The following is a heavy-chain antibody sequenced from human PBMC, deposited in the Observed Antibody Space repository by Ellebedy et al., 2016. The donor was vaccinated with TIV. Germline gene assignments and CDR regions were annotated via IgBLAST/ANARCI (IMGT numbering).Heavy chain of an antibody. CDR1: GFTFSSYA. CDR2: ISYDGSNK. J-gene: IGHJ4*02. D-gene: IGHD3-22*01. CDR3: ARAPITMIVVVNLDY. Sequence: GESLKISCAASGFTFSSYAMHWVRQAPGKGLEWVAVISYDGSNKYYADSVKGRFTISRDNSKNTLYLQMNSLRAEDTAVYYCARAPITMIVVVNLDYWGQGTLVTVSS. V-gene: IGHV3-30-3*01.